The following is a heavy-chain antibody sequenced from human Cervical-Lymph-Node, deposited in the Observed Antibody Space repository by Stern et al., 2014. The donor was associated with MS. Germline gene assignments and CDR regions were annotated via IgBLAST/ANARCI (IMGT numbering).Heavy chain of an antibody. V-gene: IGHV4-61*01. CDR2: IHYSGRT. Sequence: VQLEESGPGLVKPSETLSLTCTVSGDSVNSGSYYWTWIRQPPGKGLEWIGYIHYSGRTDYNPSLRSRVTISLDPSKNQFSVKLSSLTAADTAVYYCAREGHGDPKYWYFDLWGRGTLVTVSS. D-gene: IGHD4-17*01. CDR3: AREGHGDPKYWYFDL. CDR1: GDSVNSGSYY. J-gene: IGHJ2*01.